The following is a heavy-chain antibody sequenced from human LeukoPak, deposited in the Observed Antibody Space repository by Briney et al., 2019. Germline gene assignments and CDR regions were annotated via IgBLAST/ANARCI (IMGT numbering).Heavy chain of an antibody. CDR1: GGSISSGGYY. V-gene: IGHV4-31*03. D-gene: IGHD5-18*01. Sequence: SQTLSLTCTVSGGSISSGGYYWSWIRQHPGKGLEWIGYIYYSGSTYYNPSLKSRVTISVDTSKNQFSLKLSSVTAADTAVYYCACAEGISAMGGWFDPWGQGTLVTVYS. J-gene: IGHJ5*02. CDR3: ACAEGISAMGGWFDP. CDR2: IYYSGST.